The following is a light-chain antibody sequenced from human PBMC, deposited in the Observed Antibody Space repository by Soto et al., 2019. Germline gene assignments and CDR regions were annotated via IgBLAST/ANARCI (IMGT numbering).Light chain of an antibody. CDR2: AAS. CDR1: QSISSY. Sequence: DIQMTQSPSSLSASVGDRVTITCRASQSISSYLNWYQQKPGKAPKLLIYAASSLQSGVPSRFSGGGSGTDFTLTISSLQPEDFATYYCQQSYSTRVGITCGPGTKVDIK. J-gene: IGKJ3*01. CDR3: QQSYSTRVGIT. V-gene: IGKV1-39*01.